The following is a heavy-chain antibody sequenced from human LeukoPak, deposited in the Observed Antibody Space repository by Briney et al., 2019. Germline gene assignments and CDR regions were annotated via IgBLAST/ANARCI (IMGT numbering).Heavy chain of an antibody. Sequence: SETLSLTCTVSGGSISSSSYYWGWIRQPPGKGLEWIGSIYYSGSTYYNPSLKSRVTISVDTSKNQFSLKLSSVTAADTAVYYCAKGFEPAWELPYFDYWGQGTLVTVSS. CDR2: IYYSGST. D-gene: IGHD1-26*01. V-gene: IGHV4-39*01. CDR3: AKGFEPAWELPYFDY. J-gene: IGHJ4*02. CDR1: GGSISSSSYY.